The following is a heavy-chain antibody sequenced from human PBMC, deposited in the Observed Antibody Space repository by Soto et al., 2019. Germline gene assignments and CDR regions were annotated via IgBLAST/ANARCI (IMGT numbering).Heavy chain of an antibody. CDR3: ARHTSRYGYRIFDY. CDR1: GDSISSSSYY. D-gene: IGHD5-18*01. Sequence: SETLSLTCTVSGDSISSSSYYWGWIRQPPGKGLEWIGSIYYSGSTYYNPSLKSRVTISVDTSKNQFSLKLSSVTAADTAVYYCARHTSRYGYRIFDYWGQGTLVTVSS. V-gene: IGHV4-39*01. CDR2: IYYSGST. J-gene: IGHJ4*02.